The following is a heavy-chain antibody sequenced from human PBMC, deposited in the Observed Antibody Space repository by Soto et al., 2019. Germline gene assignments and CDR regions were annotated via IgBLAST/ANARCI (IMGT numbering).Heavy chain of an antibody. CDR1: GYKFTSSW. CDR2: IFPSDSDT. Sequence: GESLKISCRTSGYKFTSSWIAWVRQMPGKGLEWMGIIFPSDSDTRYSPSFQGQVAISADRSTSTVFLQWASLKASDTAVYFCARKDKSGYFNWFDPWGQGTLVTVSS. CDR3: ARKDKSGYFNWFDP. J-gene: IGHJ5*02. V-gene: IGHV5-51*01. D-gene: IGHD3-22*01.